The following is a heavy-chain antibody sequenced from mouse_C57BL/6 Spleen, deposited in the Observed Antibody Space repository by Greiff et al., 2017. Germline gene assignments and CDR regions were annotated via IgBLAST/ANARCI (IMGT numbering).Heavy chain of an antibody. Sequence: EVQVVESGGGLVKPGGSLKLSCAASGFTFSSYAMSWVRQTPEKRLEWVATISDGGSYTYYPDNVKGRFTISRDNAKNNLYLQMSHLKSEDTAMYYCARYYGSSYGYFDVWGTGTTVTVSS. CDR1: GFTFSSYA. J-gene: IGHJ1*03. V-gene: IGHV5-4*01. CDR2: ISDGGSYT. CDR3: ARYYGSSYGYFDV. D-gene: IGHD1-1*01.